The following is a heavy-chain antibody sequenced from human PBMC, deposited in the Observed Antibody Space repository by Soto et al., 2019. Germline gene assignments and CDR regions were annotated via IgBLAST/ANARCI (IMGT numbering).Heavy chain of an antibody. CDR2: IYHSGST. Sequence: PSETLSLTCAVSGGSISSGGYSWSWIRQPPGKGLEWIGYIYHSGSTYYNPSLKSRVTISVDRSKNQFSLKLSSVTAADTAVYYCARARMPYDFWSGYYKGPYYYYGMDVWGQGTTVTVSS. D-gene: IGHD3-3*01. V-gene: IGHV4-30-2*01. CDR1: GGSISSGGYS. J-gene: IGHJ6*02. CDR3: ARARMPYDFWSGYYKGPYYYYGMDV.